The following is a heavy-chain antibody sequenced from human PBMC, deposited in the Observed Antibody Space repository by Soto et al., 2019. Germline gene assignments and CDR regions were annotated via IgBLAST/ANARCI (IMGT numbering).Heavy chain of an antibody. CDR3: AKARIPNDY. J-gene: IGHJ4*02. V-gene: IGHV3-23*01. D-gene: IGHD2-21*01. CDR2: ISGSGGST. Sequence: EVQLLESGGGLVQPGGSLRLSCAASGFTFTSNPMTWVPQAPGKGLEWVSAISGSGGSTYYADSVKGRFTISRDNSKNTLYLQMNSLRAEDTAVYYCAKARIPNDYWGQGTLVTVSS. CDR1: GFTFTSNP.